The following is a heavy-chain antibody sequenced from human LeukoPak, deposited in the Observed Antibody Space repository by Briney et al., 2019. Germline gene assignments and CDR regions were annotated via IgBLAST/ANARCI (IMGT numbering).Heavy chain of an antibody. CDR2: IYYNGDT. D-gene: IGHD1-26*01. CDR1: GGSVSNSLYY. Sequence: SETLSLTCTVSGGSVSNSLYYWSWIRQPPGKGLEWIGYIYYNGDTNYNPSLKSRVTISVDTSKNQFSLKMSSVTAADTPVYYCARESGSYYRWFVPWGQGTLVTVSS. J-gene: IGHJ5*02. V-gene: IGHV4-61*01. CDR3: ARESGSYYRWFVP.